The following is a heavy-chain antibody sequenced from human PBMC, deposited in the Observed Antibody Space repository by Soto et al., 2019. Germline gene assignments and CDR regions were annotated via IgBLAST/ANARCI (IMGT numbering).Heavy chain of an antibody. D-gene: IGHD6-19*01. Sequence: GGSLRLSCAASGFTFSNYWMHWVRQAPGKGLVWVSRINSDGSSASYADSAKGRFTISRDNAKNTLYLQMNSLRAEDTAVYYCAKDRIAVAGTGYYYGMDVWGQGTTVTVSS. V-gene: IGHV3-74*01. CDR3: AKDRIAVAGTGYYYGMDV. J-gene: IGHJ6*02. CDR1: GFTFSNYW. CDR2: INSDGSSA.